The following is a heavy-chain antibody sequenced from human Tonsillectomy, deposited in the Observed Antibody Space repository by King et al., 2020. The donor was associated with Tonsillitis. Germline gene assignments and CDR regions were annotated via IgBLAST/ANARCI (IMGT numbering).Heavy chain of an antibody. CDR1: GGSITTSSYY. D-gene: IGHD3-22*01. Sequence: QLQESGPGLVKPSETLSLTCTVSGGSITTSSYYWGWIRQPPGKGLEWIGSIYYSWSTYSNPSLRSRVTISVDTSKNQFSLKLSSVTAADTAVYYCARHSGYYDSSGYSYDHWGQGTLVTVSS. CDR2: IYYSWST. J-gene: IGHJ4*02. CDR3: ARHSGYYDSSGYSYDH. V-gene: IGHV4-39*01.